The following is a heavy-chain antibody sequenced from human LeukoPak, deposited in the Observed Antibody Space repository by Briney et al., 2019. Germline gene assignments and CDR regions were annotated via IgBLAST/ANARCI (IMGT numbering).Heavy chain of an antibody. CDR2: IFASGST. CDR3: VRGWAPRGEKSSFAS. V-gene: IGHV4-4*07. D-gene: IGHD3-10*01. J-gene: IGHJ4*02. Sequence: SETLSLTCTVSGGSISSHYWSWLRQVAGKGLEWIGRIFASGSTNYNPYLRSRITMSVDTSKNQFSLDLSSVTAADTGVYYCVRGWAPRGEKSSFASWGQGTLVTVSS. CDR1: GGSISSHY.